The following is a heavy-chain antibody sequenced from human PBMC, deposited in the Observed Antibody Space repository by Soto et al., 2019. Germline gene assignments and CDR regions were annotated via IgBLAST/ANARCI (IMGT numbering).Heavy chain of an antibody. V-gene: IGHV1-8*01. CDR3: ATTTDCSGGSCYSNDAFDI. CDR1: GYTFTSYD. CDR2: MNPNSGNT. D-gene: IGHD2-15*01. J-gene: IGHJ3*02. Sequence: QVQLVESGAEVKKPGASVKVSCKASGYTFTSYDINWVRQTTGQGLEWMGWMNPNSGNTGYAQKFRGRVTMTRNTSISTAYMELSSPRSEDTAVYYCATTTDCSGGSCYSNDAFDIWGQGTMVTVSS.